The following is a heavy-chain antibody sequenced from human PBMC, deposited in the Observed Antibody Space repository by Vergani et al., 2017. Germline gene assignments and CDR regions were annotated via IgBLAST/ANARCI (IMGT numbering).Heavy chain of an antibody. J-gene: IGHJ4*02. Sequence: QLQLQESGPGLVKPSETLSLTCTVSGGSISSSSYYWGWIRQPPGKGLEWIGSIYYSGSTYYNPSLKSLVTISVDTSKNQFSLKLSSVTAADTAVYYCATPSGSLNCSGGSCYGYWGQGTLVTVSS. V-gene: IGHV4-39*01. CDR1: GGSISSSSYY. CDR3: ATPSGSLNCSGGSCYGY. D-gene: IGHD2-15*01. CDR2: IYYSGST.